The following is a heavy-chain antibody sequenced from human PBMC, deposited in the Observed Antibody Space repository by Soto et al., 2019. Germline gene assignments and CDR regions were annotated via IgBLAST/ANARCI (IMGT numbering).Heavy chain of an antibody. V-gene: IGHV3-30*18. D-gene: IGHD3-3*01. J-gene: IGHJ6*02. CDR2: ISYDGSNK. CDR1: GFTFSSYG. CDR3: AKEGLNDFWSGYRNPNYYGMDV. Sequence: PGGSLRLSCAASGFTFSSYGMHWVRQAPGKGLEWVAVISYDGSNKYYADSVKGRFTISRDNSKNTLYLQMNSLRAEDTAVYYCAKEGLNDFWSGYRNPNYYGMDVWGQGTTVTVSS.